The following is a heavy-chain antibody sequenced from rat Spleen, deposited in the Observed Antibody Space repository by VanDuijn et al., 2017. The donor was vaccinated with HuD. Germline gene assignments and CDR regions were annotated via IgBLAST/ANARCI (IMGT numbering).Heavy chain of an antibody. CDR1: GYSITSNY. V-gene: IGHV3-1*01. J-gene: IGHJ4*01. D-gene: IGHD1-2*01. CDR3: AKSRGLYSSYIHVMDA. Sequence: EVQLQESGPGPVKVSESLSLTCSVTGYSITSNYWGWIRKFPGNKMEWMGYIDFSGSTGYNPSLKARISITRDLSKNQFFLQLNSVSTEDTAIYYCAKSRGLYSSYIHVMDAWGQGASVTVSS. CDR2: IDFSGST.